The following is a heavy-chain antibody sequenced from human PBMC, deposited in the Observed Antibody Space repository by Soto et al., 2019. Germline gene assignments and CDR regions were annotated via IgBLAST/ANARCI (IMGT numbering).Heavy chain of an antibody. CDR3: ARDLRYTSGWYAGDY. J-gene: IGHJ4*02. D-gene: IGHD6-19*01. CDR1: GFTFSSYA. Sequence: QVQLVESGGGVVQPGRSLRLSCAASGFTFSSYAMHWVRQAPGKGLEWVAVFSYDGSEKNYADSVKGRFTISRDNSKNTVYLHMNSLRTEDTAVYYCARDLRYTSGWYAGDYWGQGTLVTVSS. V-gene: IGHV3-30*04. CDR2: FSYDGSEK.